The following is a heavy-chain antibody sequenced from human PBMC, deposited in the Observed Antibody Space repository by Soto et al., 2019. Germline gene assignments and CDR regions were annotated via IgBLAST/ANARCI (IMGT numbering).Heavy chain of an antibody. CDR2: INPSGGST. J-gene: IGHJ3*02. CDR1: GYTFTSYY. Sequence: ASVKVSCKASGYTFTSYYMHWVRQAPGQGLEWMGIINPSGGSTSYAQKFQGRVTMTRDTSTSTVYMELSSLRSEDTAVYYCARGYYYDSSGYLGGPRPDAFDIWGQGTMVTVSS. D-gene: IGHD3-22*01. CDR3: ARGYYYDSSGYLGGPRPDAFDI. V-gene: IGHV1-46*01.